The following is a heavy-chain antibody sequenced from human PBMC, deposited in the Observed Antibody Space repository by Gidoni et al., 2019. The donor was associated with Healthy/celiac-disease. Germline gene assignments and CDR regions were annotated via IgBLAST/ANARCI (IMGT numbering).Heavy chain of an antibody. CDR3: ARQRGYVRGVIRGCFDY. CDR1: GGSISSYY. D-gene: IGHD3-10*01. Sequence: VQLQESGPGLVKPSETLSLTCTFSGGSISSYYWSWIRQPPGKGLEWLGYIYYSGRTNYNPSRKSRVTISVDTSKNQFSRKLSSVTAADTAVYYCARQRGYVRGVIRGCFDYWGQGTLVTVSS. J-gene: IGHJ4*02. V-gene: IGHV4-59*08. CDR2: IYYSGRT.